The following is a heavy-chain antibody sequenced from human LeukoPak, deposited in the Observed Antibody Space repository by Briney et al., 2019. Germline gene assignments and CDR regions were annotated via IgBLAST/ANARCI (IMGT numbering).Heavy chain of an antibody. J-gene: IGHJ6*03. CDR3: ARAPYDFWSDYMDV. CDR1: GFTFSSYW. D-gene: IGHD3-3*01. CDR2: IKQDGSEK. Sequence: GGSLRLSCAASGFTFSSYWMSWVRQAPGKGLEWVANIKQDGSEKYYVDSVKGRFTISRDNAKNSLYLQMNSLRAEDTAVYYCARAPYDFWSDYMDVWGKGTTVTVSS. V-gene: IGHV3-7*01.